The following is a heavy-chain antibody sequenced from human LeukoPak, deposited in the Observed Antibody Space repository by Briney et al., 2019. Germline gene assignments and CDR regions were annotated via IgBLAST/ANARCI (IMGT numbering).Heavy chain of an antibody. CDR2: ISGSGGST. V-gene: IGHV3-23*01. CDR3: ARSRGPNTFGGVHDY. J-gene: IGHJ4*02. Sequence: PGGSLRLSCAASGFTFSTYAVSWVRQAPGKGLEWGSGISGSGGSTYYADSVKGRFTISRDNSKNTLYLQMNSLRAEDTAVYYCARSRGPNTFGGVHDYWGQGTLVTVSS. D-gene: IGHD3-16*01. CDR1: GFTFSTYA.